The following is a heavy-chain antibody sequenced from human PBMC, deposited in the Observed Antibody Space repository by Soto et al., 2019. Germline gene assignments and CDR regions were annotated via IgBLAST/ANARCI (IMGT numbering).Heavy chain of an antibody. CDR3: ASTMRAAAGTGWFDP. CDR1: GYTFTSYG. D-gene: IGHD6-13*01. V-gene: IGHV1-18*01. Sequence: ASVKVSCKASGYTFTSYGIRWVRQAPGQGLEWMGWISAYNGNTNYAQKLQGRVTMTTDTSTSTAYMELRSLRSDDTAVYYCASTMRAAAGTGWFDPWGQGTLVTVSS. J-gene: IGHJ5*02. CDR2: ISAYNGNT.